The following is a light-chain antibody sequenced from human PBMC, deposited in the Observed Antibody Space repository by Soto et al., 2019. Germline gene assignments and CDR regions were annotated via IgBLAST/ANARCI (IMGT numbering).Light chain of an antibody. J-gene: IGLJ1*01. V-gene: IGLV2-23*03. CDR1: SSDVGSYNL. Sequence: QSVLTQPSALSGSPGQSITISFTGTSSDVGSYNLVSWYQQHPGKAPKLMIYEGSKRPSGVSNRFSGSKSGNTASLTISGLQAEDEADYYCCSYAGSSTFVFGTGTKVTVL. CDR2: EGS. CDR3: CSYAGSSTFV.